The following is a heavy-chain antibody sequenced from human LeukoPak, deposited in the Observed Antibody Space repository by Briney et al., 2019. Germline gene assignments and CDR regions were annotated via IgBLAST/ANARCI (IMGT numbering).Heavy chain of an antibody. V-gene: IGHV3-23*01. D-gene: IGHD5-24*01. CDR3: AKDVEMATTPRLFDY. J-gene: IGHJ4*02. CDR1: GFILSSYA. CDR2: VSGNAISP. Sequence: GGSLRLSCAASGFILSSYAMSWVRQAPGKGLEWVSSVSGNAISPYYAASVKGRFTISRDNAKNKLYLQMNSLRAGDTAVYYCAKDVEMATTPRLFDYWGQGTLVTVSS.